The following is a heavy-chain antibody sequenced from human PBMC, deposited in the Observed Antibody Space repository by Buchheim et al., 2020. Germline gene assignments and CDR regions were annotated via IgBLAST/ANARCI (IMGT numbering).Heavy chain of an antibody. V-gene: IGHV4-61*01. CDR2: ISYTEST. Sequence: HVQLRESGPGLVKPSETLSLTCTVSSGSVGSRTYHWSWIRQPPGKGLEWIGHISYTESTNYSPSLKSRATISVDTSKNQFSLKLSSVTAADTAVYYCARDNVDTAMVTYDAFDIWGQGT. CDR3: ARDNVDTAMVTYDAFDI. J-gene: IGHJ3*02. CDR1: SGSVGSRTYH. D-gene: IGHD5-18*01.